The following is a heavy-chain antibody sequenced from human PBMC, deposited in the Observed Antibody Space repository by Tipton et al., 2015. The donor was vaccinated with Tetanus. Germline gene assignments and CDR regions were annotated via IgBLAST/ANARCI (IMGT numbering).Heavy chain of an antibody. J-gene: IGHJ3*02. CDR2: IYYSGST. CDR1: GGSISSSSYY. D-gene: IGHD5-18*01. CDR3: ATWIQLWLHRACDI. V-gene: IGHV4-39*01. Sequence: TLSLTCTVSGGSISSSSYYWGWIRQPPGKGLEWIGSIYYSGSTYYNPSLKSRVTISVDTSKNQFSLKLSSVTAADTAVYYCATWIQLWLHRACDIWGQGTMVTVSS.